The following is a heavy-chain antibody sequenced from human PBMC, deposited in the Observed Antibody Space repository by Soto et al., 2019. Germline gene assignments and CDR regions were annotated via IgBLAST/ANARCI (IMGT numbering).Heavy chain of an antibody. J-gene: IGHJ4*02. CDR2: IYYSGST. Sequence: QLQLQESGPGLVKPSETLSLTCTVSGGSISSSSYYWGWIRQPPGKGLEWIGSIYYSGSTYYNPSLKSRXXIXVXRSKHQFSLKLSSVTAADTAVYYCAREGDGYNAIDYWGQGTLVTVSS. CDR3: AREGDGYNAIDY. D-gene: IGHD5-12*01. V-gene: IGHV4-39*02. CDR1: GGSISSSSYY.